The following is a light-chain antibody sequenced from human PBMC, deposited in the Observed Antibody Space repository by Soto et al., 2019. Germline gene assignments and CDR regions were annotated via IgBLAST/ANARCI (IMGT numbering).Light chain of an antibody. J-gene: IGKJ1*01. CDR3: QQYGSSTWT. CDR1: QSVSSSY. Sequence: EIVLTQSPGTLSLSPGERATLSCRASQSVSSSYLAWCQQKPGQAPRLLIYGASSRATGIPDRFSGSGSGTDFTLTISRLEPEDFAVYYCQQYGSSTWTFGQGTK. CDR2: GAS. V-gene: IGKV3-20*01.